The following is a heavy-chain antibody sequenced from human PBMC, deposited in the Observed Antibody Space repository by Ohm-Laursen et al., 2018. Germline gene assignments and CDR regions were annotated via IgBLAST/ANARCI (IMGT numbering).Heavy chain of an antibody. V-gene: IGHV3-9*01. CDR2: ISWNSGSI. Sequence: SLRLSCAASGFTFDDYAMHWVRQAPGKGLEWVSGISWNSGSIGYADSVKGRFTISRDNAKNSLYLEMNGLRTEDTALYYCAKDKRSDTSGYYSNYYGMDVWGQGTTVTVSS. D-gene: IGHD3-22*01. J-gene: IGHJ6*02. CDR3: AKDKRSDTSGYYSNYYGMDV. CDR1: GFTFDDYA.